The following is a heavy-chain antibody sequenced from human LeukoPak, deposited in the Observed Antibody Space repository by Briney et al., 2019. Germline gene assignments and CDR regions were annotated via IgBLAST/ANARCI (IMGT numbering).Heavy chain of an antibody. J-gene: IGHJ4*02. Sequence: ASVKVSCKASGYTFTGYYMHWVRQAPGQGLEWMGWINPNSGGTNYAQKFQGRVTVTRDTSISTAYMELSRLRSDDTAVYYCARVGEEGIVVPAAYFDYWGQGTLVTVSS. V-gene: IGHV1-2*02. CDR2: INPNSGGT. CDR3: ARVGEEGIVVPAAYFDY. CDR1: GYTFTGYY. D-gene: IGHD2-2*01.